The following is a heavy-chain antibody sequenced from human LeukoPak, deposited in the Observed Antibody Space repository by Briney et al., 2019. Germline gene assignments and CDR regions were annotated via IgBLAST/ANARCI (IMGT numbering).Heavy chain of an antibody. V-gene: IGHV3-11*01. CDR1: GFSFSDSY. J-gene: IGHJ6*02. Sequence: PGGSLRLSCAASGFSFSDSYMIWIRQAPGKGLECVAYIGPRTSIVYSDSVKGRCTISMDNAKNSLFLQMNSLRAEATAVYYCARWELRSGHYYYGMAVWGQGTTVTVSS. CDR2: IGPRTSIV. CDR3: ARWELRSGHYYYGMAV. D-gene: IGHD1-26*01.